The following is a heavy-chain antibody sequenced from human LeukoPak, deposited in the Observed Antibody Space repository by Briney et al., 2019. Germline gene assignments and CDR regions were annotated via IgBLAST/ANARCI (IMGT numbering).Heavy chain of an antibody. V-gene: IGHV3-21*01. CDR3: ARDETNGFDS. CDR2: INSRSTYI. J-gene: IGHJ5*01. CDR1: GFTFSNYN. Sequence: GGSLRLSCGASGFTFSNYNMNWVRQAPGEGLEWVSPINSRSTYIFYADSVMGRFTTSRDNAKNSLFLQMNSLRAEDTAVYYCARDETNGFDSWGQGTLVTVSS. D-gene: IGHD1-14*01.